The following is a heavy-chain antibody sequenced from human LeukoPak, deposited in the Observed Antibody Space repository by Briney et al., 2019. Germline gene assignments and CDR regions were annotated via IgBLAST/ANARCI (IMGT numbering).Heavy chain of an antibody. CDR3: ARGRGYCSSTSCYYWFDP. Sequence: SETLSLTCAVYGGSFSGYYWSWIRQPPGKGLEWIGEINHSGSTNYNPSLRSRVTISVDTSKNQFSLKLSSVTAADTAVYYCARGRGYCSSTSCYYWFDPWGQGTLVTVSS. D-gene: IGHD2-2*01. J-gene: IGHJ5*02. V-gene: IGHV4-34*01. CDR2: INHSGST. CDR1: GGSFSGYY.